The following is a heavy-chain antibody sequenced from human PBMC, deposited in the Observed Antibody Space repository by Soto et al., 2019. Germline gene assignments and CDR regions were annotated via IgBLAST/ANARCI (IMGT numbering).Heavy chain of an antibody. V-gene: IGHV3-23*01. Sequence: GGSLRLSCTAAGFTFNNYAMNWVRQAPGKRLEKVSGISASGGCTYYADSVRGRFTISRDNSRNTLYLKMNSLRAEDTAVYYCAKPGYSSSWHRNFDYWGQGTLVTVSS. CDR3: AKPGYSSSWHRNFDY. CDR2: ISASGGCT. CDR1: GFTFNNYA. D-gene: IGHD6-13*01. J-gene: IGHJ4*02.